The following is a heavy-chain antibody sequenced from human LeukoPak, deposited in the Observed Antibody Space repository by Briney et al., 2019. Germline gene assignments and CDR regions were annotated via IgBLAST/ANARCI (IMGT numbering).Heavy chain of an antibody. CDR3: ARDRAVATIGGVDY. D-gene: IGHD5-12*01. V-gene: IGHV1-8*02. J-gene: IGHJ4*02. CDR2: MNPNSGNT. CDR1: GYTFTSYD. Sequence: ASVKVSCKASGYTFTSYDINWVRQATGQGLEWMGWMNPNSGNTGYAQKFQGRVTMTRDTSISTAYMDLSRLRSDDTAVYYCARDRAVATIGGVDYWGQGTLVTVSS.